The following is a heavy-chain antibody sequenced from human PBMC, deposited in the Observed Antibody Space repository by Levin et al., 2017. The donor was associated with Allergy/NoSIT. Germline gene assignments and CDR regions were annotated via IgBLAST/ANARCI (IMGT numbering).Heavy chain of an antibody. D-gene: IGHD6-19*01. CDR1: GFTFSINW. CDR3: ARPHSAVTGIGWFDP. V-gene: IGHV3-7*01. Sequence: GESLKISCAASGFTFSINWMSWVRQAPGKGLEWVASINQDASAAFNVDSVKGRFTISRDNAKNSLDLQMNSLRVEDTAMYYCARPHSAVTGIGWFDPWGQGTLVTVSS. J-gene: IGHJ5*02. CDR2: INQDASAA.